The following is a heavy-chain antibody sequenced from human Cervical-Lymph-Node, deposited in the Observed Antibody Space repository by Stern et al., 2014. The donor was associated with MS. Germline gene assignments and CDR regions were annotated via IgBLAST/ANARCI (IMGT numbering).Heavy chain of an antibody. CDR2: ISSGGSYI. D-gene: IGHD4-23*01. J-gene: IGHJ4*02. V-gene: IGHV3-21*01. CDR3: ARGRGGNYRYYFDY. Sequence: EVQLVESGGGLVKPGGSLRLSCAASGFTFSSYSMNGVRQAPGKGLEWVASISSGGSYIYYADSLKGRFTISRDNAKNSLYLQMNSLRAEDTAVYYCARGRGGNYRYYFDYWGQGTLVTVSS. CDR1: GFTFSSYS.